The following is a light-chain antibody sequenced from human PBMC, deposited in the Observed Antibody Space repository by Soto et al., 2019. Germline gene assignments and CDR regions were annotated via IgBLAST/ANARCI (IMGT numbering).Light chain of an antibody. CDR3: QQYGSSIFT. CDR2: GAS. V-gene: IGKV3-20*01. J-gene: IGKJ3*01. CDR1: QSVSSSY. Sequence: EIVLTQSPGTLSLSPGERATLSCRASQSVSSSYLGWYQQKPGQAPRLLIYGASTRATGIPDMFSGSGSGTDFTLTISRLEPEDFAVYACQQYGSSIFTFGPGTKVDIK.